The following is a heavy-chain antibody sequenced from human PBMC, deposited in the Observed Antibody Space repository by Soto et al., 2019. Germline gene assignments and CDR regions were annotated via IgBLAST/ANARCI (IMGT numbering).Heavy chain of an antibody. J-gene: IGHJ4*02. CDR3: ARDSYDTSGYRDY. CDR2: IYSGGRT. D-gene: IGHD3-22*01. V-gene: IGHV3-53*01. CDR1: GFTVNSNY. Sequence: GGSLRLSCTTSGFTVNSNYMSWVRQAPGKGLEWVSVIYSGGRTDYADSVKGRFTISRDTSKNTLYLQMNSLRAEDTAVYYCARDSYDTSGYRDYWGQGTLVTVSS.